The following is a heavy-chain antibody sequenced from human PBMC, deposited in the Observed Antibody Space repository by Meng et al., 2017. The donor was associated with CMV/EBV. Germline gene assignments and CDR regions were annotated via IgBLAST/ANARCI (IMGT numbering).Heavy chain of an antibody. Sequence: GGSLRLSCAASGFTFSSYSMNWVRQAPGKGLEWVSSISSSSSYIYYADSVKGRFTTSRDNAKNSLYLQMNSLRAEDTAVYYCARDLLGYCSSTSCPPYWGQGTLVTVSS. CDR3: ARDLLGYCSSTSCPPY. D-gene: IGHD2-2*01. CDR1: GFTFSSYS. CDR2: ISSSSSYI. V-gene: IGHV3-21*01. J-gene: IGHJ4*02.